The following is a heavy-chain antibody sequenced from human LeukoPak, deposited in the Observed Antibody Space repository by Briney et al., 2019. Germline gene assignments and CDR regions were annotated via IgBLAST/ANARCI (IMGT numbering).Heavy chain of an antibody. Sequence: SETLSLTCAVYGGTFSDYYWSWVRQSPGGGLEWIGEILDSGTANYNPSLKSRVTLSVDTSKNQFSLTLTSVTAADTALYFCARTGRSSGWFLDYWGQGTQVTVSS. J-gene: IGHJ4*02. V-gene: IGHV4-34*12. CDR2: ILDSGTA. D-gene: IGHD6-19*01. CDR1: GGTFSDYY. CDR3: ARTGRSSGWFLDY.